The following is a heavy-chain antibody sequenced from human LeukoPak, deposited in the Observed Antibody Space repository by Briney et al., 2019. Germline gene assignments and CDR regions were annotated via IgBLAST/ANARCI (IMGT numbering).Heavy chain of an antibody. CDR3: ARGGLYYDSSGYYLDH. D-gene: IGHD3-22*01. Sequence: KPSETLSLTCTVSGGSISSYYWSWIRQPPGKGLEWIGYIYYSGSTNYNPSLKSRVTISVDTSKNQFSLKLSSVTAADTAVYYCARGGLYYDSSGYYLDHWGQGTLVTVSS. CDR1: GGSISSYY. V-gene: IGHV4-59*01. CDR2: IYYSGST. J-gene: IGHJ4*02.